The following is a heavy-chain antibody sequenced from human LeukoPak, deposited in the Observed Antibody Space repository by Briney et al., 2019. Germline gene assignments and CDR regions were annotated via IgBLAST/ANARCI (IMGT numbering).Heavy chain of an antibody. D-gene: IGHD4-17*01. CDR2: IYYSGST. J-gene: IGHJ4*02. V-gene: IGHV4-59*01. Sequence: SETLSLTCTVSDDSISSYYWSWIRQPPGKGLEWIGYIYYSGSTNYNPSLKSRVTISVDTSKNQFSLKLSSVTAADTAVYYCARDPYGDYLFDYWGQGTLVTVSS. CDR3: ARDPYGDYLFDY. CDR1: DDSISSYY.